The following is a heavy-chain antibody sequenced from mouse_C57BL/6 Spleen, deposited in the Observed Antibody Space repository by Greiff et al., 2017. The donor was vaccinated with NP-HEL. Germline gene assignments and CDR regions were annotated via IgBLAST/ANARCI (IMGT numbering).Heavy chain of an antibody. CDR1: GYTFTSYW. Sequence: QVQLQQPGAELVRPGSSVKLSCKASGYTFTSYWMDWVKQRPGQGLEWIGNIYPSDSETHYNQKFKDKATLTVDKSSSTAYMQLSSLTSEDSAVYYCARRGLYYSNYYFDYWGQGTTLTVSS. J-gene: IGHJ2*01. CDR3: ARRGLYYSNYYFDY. CDR2: IYPSDSET. V-gene: IGHV1-61*01. D-gene: IGHD2-5*01.